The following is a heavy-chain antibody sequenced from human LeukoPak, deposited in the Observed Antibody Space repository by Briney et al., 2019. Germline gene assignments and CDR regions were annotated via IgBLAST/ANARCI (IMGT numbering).Heavy chain of an antibody. V-gene: IGHV1-18*01. CDR2: ISAYNGNT. J-gene: IGHJ4*02. CDR3: ARVDIVVVVAATGFDY. D-gene: IGHD2-15*01. CDR1: GYTFTNYG. Sequence: ASVKVSCKASGYTFTNYGIRWVRQAPGQGLEWMGWISAYNGNTNYAQKLQGRVTMTTDTSTSTAYMELRSLRSDDTAVYYCARVDIVVVVAATGFDYWGQGTLVTVSS.